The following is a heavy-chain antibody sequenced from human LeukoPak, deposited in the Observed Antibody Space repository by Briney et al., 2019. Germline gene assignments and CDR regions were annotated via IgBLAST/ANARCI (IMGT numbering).Heavy chain of an antibody. CDR1: GGSISSYY. Sequence: KPSETLSLTCTVSGGSISSYYWSWIRQPPGKGLEWIGYIYYSGSTNYNPSLKSRVTISVDTSKNQFSLKLSSVTAADTAVYYCARAKHAETQWGPVRPHFDYWGQGTLVTVSS. D-gene: IGHD1-14*01. V-gene: IGHV4-59*01. CDR3: ARAKHAETQWGPVRPHFDY. J-gene: IGHJ4*02. CDR2: IYYSGST.